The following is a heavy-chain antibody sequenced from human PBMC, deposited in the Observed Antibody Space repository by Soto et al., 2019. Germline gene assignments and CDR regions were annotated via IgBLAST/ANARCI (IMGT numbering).Heavy chain of an antibody. Sequence: ASVKVSCKASGYTFTSYDINWVRQATGQGLEWMGWMNPNSGNTGYAQKFQGRVTMNRNTSISTAYMELSSLRSEDTAVYYCARGLRHYYYYGMDVWGQGTTVTVSS. CDR2: MNPNSGNT. V-gene: IGHV1-8*01. J-gene: IGHJ6*02. CDR1: GYTFTSYD. CDR3: ARGLRHYYYYGMDV.